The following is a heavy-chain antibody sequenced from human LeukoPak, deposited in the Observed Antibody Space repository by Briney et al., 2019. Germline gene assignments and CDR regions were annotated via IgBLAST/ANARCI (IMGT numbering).Heavy chain of an antibody. CDR3: ARGFHGYDFRSGYYLLFHPLGANYYYGMDV. CDR1: GYTFTSYG. CDR2: ISAYNGNT. Sequence: ASVKVSCKASGYTFTSYGISWVRQAPGQGLEWMGWISAYNGNTNYAQKLQGRVTMTTDTSTSTAYMELRSLRSDDTAVYYCARGFHGYDFRSGYYLLFHPLGANYYYGMDVWGQGTTVTVSS. V-gene: IGHV1-18*01. J-gene: IGHJ6*02. D-gene: IGHD3-3*01.